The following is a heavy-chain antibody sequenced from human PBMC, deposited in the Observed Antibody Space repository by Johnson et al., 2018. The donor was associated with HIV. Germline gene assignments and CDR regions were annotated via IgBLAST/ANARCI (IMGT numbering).Heavy chain of an antibody. Sequence: VQLVESGGGLVQPGGSLRLSCAASGFTFSNYAMSWVRQAPGKGLEWVSVIIASGGNTDYADSVKGRFTISRDNSKNTLYLQMNSLRAEDMAGDYCAKGGAGLLWFGLMTFDIWGQGTMVTVSS. CDR1: GFTFSNYA. D-gene: IGHD3-10*01. CDR3: AKGGAGLLWFGLMTFDI. CDR2: IIASGGNT. V-gene: IGHV3-23*04. J-gene: IGHJ3*02.